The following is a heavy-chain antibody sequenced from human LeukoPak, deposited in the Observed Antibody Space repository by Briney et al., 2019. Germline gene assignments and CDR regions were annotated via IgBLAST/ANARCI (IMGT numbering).Heavy chain of an antibody. CDR1: GFTFSSYS. CDR2: ISSSSSTI. J-gene: IGHJ4*02. CDR3: AKERSRGGDCLDY. D-gene: IGHD2-21*02. Sequence: GGSLRLSCAASGFTFSSYSMNWVRQAPGKGLEGVSYISSSSSTIYYADSVKGRFTISRDNAKNTLYLQMNSLRAEETAVYYCAKERSRGGDCLDYWGQGTLVTVSS. V-gene: IGHV3-48*01.